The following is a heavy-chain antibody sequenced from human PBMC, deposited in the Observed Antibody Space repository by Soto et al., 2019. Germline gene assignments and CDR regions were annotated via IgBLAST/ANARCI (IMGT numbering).Heavy chain of an antibody. CDR1: GFIFSRYF. Sequence: GGSLTLSCAASGFIFSRYFMHCVRQAPGKGLEWVALISDDGTTKYYADSVTGRFTISRDNSKNTLYLQMNSLSADDTAVYYCTRADLTVTLSVFDPWGQGTLVTVSA. V-gene: IGHV3-30-3*01. CDR2: ISDDGTTK. J-gene: IGHJ5*02. D-gene: IGHD4-17*01. CDR3: TRADLTVTLSVFDP.